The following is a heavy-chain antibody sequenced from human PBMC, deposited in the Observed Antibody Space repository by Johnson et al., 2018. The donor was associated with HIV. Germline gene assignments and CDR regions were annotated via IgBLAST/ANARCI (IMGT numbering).Heavy chain of an antibody. CDR1: GFTFDDYG. D-gene: IGHD3-16*01. CDR2: ISYNGSNK. V-gene: IGHV3-30*18. CDR3: AKPPSMGADAFDI. J-gene: IGHJ3*02. Sequence: QVQLVESGGGVVRPGGSLRLSCAASGFTFDDYGMSWVRQVPGKGLEWVAVISYNGSNKYYADSVKGRFNISRDNSKNTVFLQMNSLRVEDTAVYYCAKPPSMGADAFDIWGQGTLVTVSS.